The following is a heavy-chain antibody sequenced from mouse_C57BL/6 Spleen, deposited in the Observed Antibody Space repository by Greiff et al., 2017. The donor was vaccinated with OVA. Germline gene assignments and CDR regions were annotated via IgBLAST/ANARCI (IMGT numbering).Heavy chain of an antibody. V-gene: IGHV14-2*01. D-gene: IGHD1-1*01. CDR1: GFNIKDYY. CDR3: ARSNYYGSSDRYFDV. J-gene: IGHJ1*03. Sequence: EVQLQQSGAELVKPGASVKLSCTASGFNIKDYYMHWVKQRTEQGLEWIGRIDPEDGETKYAPKFQGKAPLTADPSSNTAYLQLTSLTSEDTAVYYCARSNYYGSSDRYFDVWGTGTTVTVSS. CDR2: IDPEDGET.